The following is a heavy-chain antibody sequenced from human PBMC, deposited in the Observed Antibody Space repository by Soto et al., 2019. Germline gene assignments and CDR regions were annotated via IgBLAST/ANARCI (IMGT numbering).Heavy chain of an antibody. CDR1: GYTFTSYA. D-gene: IGHD2-2*01. CDR2: INAGNGNT. J-gene: IGHJ4*02. CDR3: ARSRGSRDIVVVPAAKGGRYYYDSSGYLDY. V-gene: IGHV1-3*01. Sequence: ASVKVSCKASGYTFTSYAMHWVRQAPGQRLEWMGWINAGNGNTKYSQKFQGRVTITRDTSASTAYMELSSLRSEDTAVYYCARSRGSRDIVVVPAAKGGRYYYDSSGYLDYWGQGTPVTVSS.